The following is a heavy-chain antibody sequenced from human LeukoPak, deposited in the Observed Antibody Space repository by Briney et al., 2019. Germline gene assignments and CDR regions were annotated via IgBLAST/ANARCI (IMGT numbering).Heavy chain of an antibody. CDR3: TRRRPPEGTDAFDI. Sequence: PGGSLRLSCAASGFTFSDSAIHWVRQASGKGLEWLGRIRTKTNRYITAYAASLKGRFTISRDDSESMAYLQMNSLKTEDTAVYYCTRRRPPEGTDAFDIWGQGTMVTVSS. D-gene: IGHD1-1*01. J-gene: IGHJ3*02. V-gene: IGHV3-73*01. CDR2: IRTKTNRYIT. CDR1: GFTFSDSA.